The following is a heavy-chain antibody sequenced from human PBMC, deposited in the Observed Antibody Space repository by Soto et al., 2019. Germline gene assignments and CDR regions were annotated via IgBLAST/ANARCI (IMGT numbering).Heavy chain of an antibody. CDR3: ARGNVIAAAYYFDY. Sequence: SETLSLTCAVYGGSFSGYYWSWIRQPPGKGLEWIGEINHSGSTNYNPSLKSRVTISVDTSKNQFSLKLGTVTAADTAVYYCARGNVIAAAYYFDYWGQGTLVTVSS. J-gene: IGHJ4*02. CDR2: INHSGST. CDR1: GGSFSGYY. D-gene: IGHD6-13*01. V-gene: IGHV4-34*01.